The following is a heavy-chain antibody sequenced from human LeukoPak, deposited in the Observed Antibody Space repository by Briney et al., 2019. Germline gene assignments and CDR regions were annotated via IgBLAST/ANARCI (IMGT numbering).Heavy chain of an antibody. CDR1: GFTFSSYW. J-gene: IGHJ4*02. Sequence: GGSLRLSCAASGFTFSSYWMSWVRQAPGKGLEWVSVIYSGGSTYYADSVKGRFTISRDNSKNTLYLQMNSLRAEDTAVYYCARDRWYGDFYFDYWGQGTLVTVSS. CDR3: ARDRWYGDFYFDY. D-gene: IGHD4-17*01. CDR2: IYSGGST. V-gene: IGHV3-66*01.